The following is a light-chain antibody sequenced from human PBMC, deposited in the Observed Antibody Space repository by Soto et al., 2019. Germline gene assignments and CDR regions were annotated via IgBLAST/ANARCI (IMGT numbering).Light chain of an antibody. CDR1: SSNIGKNY. CDR2: DNN. Sequence: QSVLTQPPSVSAAPGQKVTISCSGGSSNIGKNYVSWYQQFPGSAPKLLIYDNNKRPSGIPDRFSGSKSGSSATLAITGLQTGDEADYYCGSWDASLRAEVFGGGTKLTVL. J-gene: IGLJ3*02. CDR3: GSWDASLRAEV. V-gene: IGLV1-51*01.